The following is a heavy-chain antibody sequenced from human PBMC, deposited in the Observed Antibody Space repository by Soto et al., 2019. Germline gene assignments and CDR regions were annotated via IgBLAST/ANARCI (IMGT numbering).Heavy chain of an antibody. J-gene: IGHJ4*02. V-gene: IGHV1-69*13. CDR2: IIPIFGTA. Sequence: GASVKVSCKASGGTFSSYAISRVRQAPGQGLEWMGGIIPIFGTANYAQKFQGRVTITADESTSTAYMELSSLRSEDTAVYYCARGGNYYDSSGLGPEYYFDYWGQGTRVTVSS. D-gene: IGHD3-22*01. CDR1: GGTFSSYA. CDR3: ARGGNYYDSSGLGPEYYFDY.